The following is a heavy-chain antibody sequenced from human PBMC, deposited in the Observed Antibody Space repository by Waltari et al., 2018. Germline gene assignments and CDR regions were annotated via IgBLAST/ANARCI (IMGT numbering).Heavy chain of an antibody. CDR3: ARQHYGRAFDY. CDR1: GYSISSGY. V-gene: IGHV1-69*01. J-gene: IGHJ4*02. D-gene: IGHD4-17*01. Sequence: QVQLQESGPGLVKPSETLSLTCAVSGYSISSGYYWGWIRQPPGKGLEWMGGIIPIFGTANYAQKFQGRVTITTDESTSTAYMELSSLRSEDTAVYYCARQHYGRAFDYWGQGTLVTVSS. CDR2: IIPIFGTA.